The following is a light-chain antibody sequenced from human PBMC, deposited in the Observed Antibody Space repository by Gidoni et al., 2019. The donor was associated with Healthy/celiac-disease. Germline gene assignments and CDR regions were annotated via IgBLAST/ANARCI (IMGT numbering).Light chain of an antibody. CDR1: QSVGSY. V-gene: IGKV3-11*01. CDR2: DAS. J-gene: IGKJ4*01. Sequence: EIVLTQSPATLSLSPGERATLSCRASQSVGSYLAWYQQKPGQAPRLLIYDASNSATGIPARFSGSGSGTGFTLTISSLGPEDFAVYYCQQRSNWPRTFGGGTKVEIK. CDR3: QQRSNWPRT.